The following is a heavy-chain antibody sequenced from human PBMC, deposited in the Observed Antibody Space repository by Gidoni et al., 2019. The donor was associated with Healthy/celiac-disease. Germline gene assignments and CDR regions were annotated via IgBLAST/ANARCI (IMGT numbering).Heavy chain of an antibody. V-gene: IGHV3-30*18. CDR2: ISYDGSNK. D-gene: IGHD5-18*01. CDR1: GFTFSSYG. CDR3: AKEVAAMVIPLQYYYYGMDV. J-gene: IGHJ6*02. Sequence: QVPLVESGGGVVQPGRSMRLSCAAFGFTFSSYGMPWVRQAPGKGLEWVAVISYDGSNKYYADSVKGRFTISRDNSKNTLYLQMNSLRAEDTAVYYCAKEVAAMVIPLQYYYYGMDVWGQGTTVTVSS.